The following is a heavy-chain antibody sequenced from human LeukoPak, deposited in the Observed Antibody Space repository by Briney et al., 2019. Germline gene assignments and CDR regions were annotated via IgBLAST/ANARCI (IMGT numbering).Heavy chain of an antibody. Sequence: GGSLRLSCAASGFTFSSYGMHWVRQAPGKGLEWVAFIRYDGSNKYYAGSVKGRFTISRDNSKNTLYLQMNSLRAEDTAVYYCAKEVREFGELLGYYYMDVWGKGTTVTISS. J-gene: IGHJ6*03. V-gene: IGHV3-30*02. CDR1: GFTFSSYG. D-gene: IGHD3-10*01. CDR2: IRYDGSNK. CDR3: AKEVREFGELLGYYYMDV.